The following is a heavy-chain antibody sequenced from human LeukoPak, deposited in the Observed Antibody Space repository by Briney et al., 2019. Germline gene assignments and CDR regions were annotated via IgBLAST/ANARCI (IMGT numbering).Heavy chain of an antibody. J-gene: IGHJ5*02. V-gene: IGHV4-39*01. Sequence: SETLSLTCIGSGDSISNSGWSWGWIRQPPGKGLEWIGTMPYDENVADNEIPSYNPSLKSRVSISADTSKNQLSLKVNSVTAGDAASDYCARLTLTGVGGRGWFDAWGQGTLVIVSS. CDR1: GDSISNSGWS. D-gene: IGHD3-3*01. CDR2: MPYDENVADNEIP. CDR3: ARLTLTGVGGRGWFDA.